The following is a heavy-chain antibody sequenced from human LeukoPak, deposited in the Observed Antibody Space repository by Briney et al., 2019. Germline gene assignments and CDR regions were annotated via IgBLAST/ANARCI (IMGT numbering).Heavy chain of an antibody. CDR1: GGSISSCY. V-gene: IGHV4-59*08. CDR3: ARHTTMAAWHFEH. D-gene: IGHD5-18*01. Sequence: PSETLSLTCTVSGGSISSCYWSCIRQPPGKGLEWIGYVYYSGSTNYNPSLKSRVTISVDTSNNQFSLKLNSVTAADTAVYYCARHTTMAAWHFEHWGQGTLVTVSS. J-gene: IGHJ4*02. CDR2: VYYSGST.